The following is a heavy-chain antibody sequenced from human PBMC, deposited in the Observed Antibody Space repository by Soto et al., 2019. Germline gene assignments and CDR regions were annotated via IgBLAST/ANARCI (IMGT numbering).Heavy chain of an antibody. CDR3: ARDIGGITMVRGVTNWFDP. Sequence: GGSLRLSCAASGFTFDDYGMSWVRQAPGKGLEWVSGINWNGGSTGYADSVKGRFTISRDNAKNSLYLQMNSLRAEDTALYYCARDIGGITMVRGVTNWFDPWGQGTLVTVSS. V-gene: IGHV3-20*04. CDR1: GFTFDDYG. CDR2: INWNGGST. J-gene: IGHJ5*02. D-gene: IGHD3-10*01.